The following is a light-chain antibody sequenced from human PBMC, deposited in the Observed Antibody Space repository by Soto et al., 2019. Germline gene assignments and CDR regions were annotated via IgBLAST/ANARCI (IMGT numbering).Light chain of an antibody. V-gene: IGKV4-1*01. J-gene: IGKJ3*01. CDR2: WAS. CDR3: QQYYSAPPT. CDR1: QSVLYSSNNKNY. Sequence: DIEMTQSPDSLAVSLGERATINCKSSQSVLYSSNNKNYLAWYQQKPGQPPKLLIYWASTREYGVPDRFSGSGSGTDFTLTISSLQTEYVAFYYCQQYYSAPPTFGPGTKVDIK.